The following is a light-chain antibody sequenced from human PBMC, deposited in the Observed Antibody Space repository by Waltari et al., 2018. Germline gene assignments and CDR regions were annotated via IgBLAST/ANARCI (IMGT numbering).Light chain of an antibody. CDR2: DAS. J-gene: IGKJ4*01. CDR1: QSVGTY. V-gene: IGKV3-11*01. Sequence: EIVLTQPPATLSLSPGERATLSCRTSQSVGTYLVWYQQKPGQAPRLLIYDASNRATGIPARFSGSGSGTDFTLAISYLEPEDFAVYYCHQRSDWPLTFGGGTKVEIK. CDR3: HQRSDWPLT.